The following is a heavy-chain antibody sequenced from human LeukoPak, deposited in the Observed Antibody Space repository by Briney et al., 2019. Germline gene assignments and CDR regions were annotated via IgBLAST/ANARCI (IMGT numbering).Heavy chain of an antibody. CDR2: ISSSGSTI. CDR1: GFTFSSYE. V-gene: IGHV3-48*03. Sequence: PGGSLRLSCAASGFTFSSYEMNGVGQAPGKGLGGVSYISSSGSTIYYADSVKGRFTISRDNAKNSLYLQMNSLRVEDTAVYYCARLFYYDSSGVYGMDVWGQGTTVTVSS. J-gene: IGHJ6*02. D-gene: IGHD3-22*01. CDR3: ARLFYYDSSGVYGMDV.